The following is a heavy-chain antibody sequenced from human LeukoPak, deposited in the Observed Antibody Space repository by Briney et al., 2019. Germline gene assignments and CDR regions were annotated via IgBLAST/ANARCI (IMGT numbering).Heavy chain of an antibody. CDR1: GGSISSYY. CDR3: ARGRYVWGSYRTSYYFDY. V-gene: IGHV4-59*12. Sequence: SETLSLTCTVSGGSISSYYWSWIRQPPGKGLEWIGYIYYSGSTNYNPSLKSRVTMSVDTSKNQFSLKVNSMTAADTAVYYCARGRYVWGSYRTSYYFDYWGQGTLVTVSS. CDR2: IYYSGST. J-gene: IGHJ4*02. D-gene: IGHD3-16*02.